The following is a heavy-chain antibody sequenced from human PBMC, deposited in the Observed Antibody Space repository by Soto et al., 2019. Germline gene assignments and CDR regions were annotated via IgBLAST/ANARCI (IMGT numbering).Heavy chain of an antibody. CDR2: INHSGST. V-gene: IGHV4-34*01. CDR3: ARHNYDSSGYYPYYYGMDV. J-gene: IGHJ6*02. CDR1: GGSGGSFSGYY. D-gene: IGHD3-22*01. Sequence: QVQLQQWGAGLLKPSETLSLTCAVYGGSGGSFSGYYWSWIRQPPGKGLEWIGEINHSGSTHYNPSLQSLVTRSVDTSMTQFTLKLSSVTAADTAVYYCARHNYDSSGYYPYYYGMDVWGQGTTVTVSS.